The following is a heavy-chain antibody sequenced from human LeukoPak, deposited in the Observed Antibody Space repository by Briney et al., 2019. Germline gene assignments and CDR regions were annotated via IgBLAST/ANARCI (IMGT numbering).Heavy chain of an antibody. V-gene: IGHV3-23*01. CDR3: AKDTYYYDSSGYSVEY. CDR2: ISGSGGST. CDR1: GFTFNSYA. D-gene: IGHD3-22*01. Sequence: PGGSLRLSCAASGFTFNSYAMSWVRQAPGKGPEWVSTISGSGGSTYYADSVKGRFTISRDNSKNTLYLQMNSLRAEDTAVYYCAKDTYYYDSSGYSVEYWGQGTLVTVSS. J-gene: IGHJ4*02.